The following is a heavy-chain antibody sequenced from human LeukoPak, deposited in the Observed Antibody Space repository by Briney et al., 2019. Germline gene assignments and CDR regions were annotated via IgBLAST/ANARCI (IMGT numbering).Heavy chain of an antibody. CDR3: ARDVGGGWLQS. J-gene: IGHJ4*02. V-gene: IGHV4-59*01. Sequence: SETLSLTCTVSGGSINNDYWSWIRQPPGNGLEWIGYMYYSGSTNYNPSLKSRVTISVDTSKNQYSLRLSSVTAADTAVYYCARDVGGGWLQSWGQGTLVTVSS. CDR2: MYYSGST. CDR1: GGSINNDY. D-gene: IGHD5-24*01.